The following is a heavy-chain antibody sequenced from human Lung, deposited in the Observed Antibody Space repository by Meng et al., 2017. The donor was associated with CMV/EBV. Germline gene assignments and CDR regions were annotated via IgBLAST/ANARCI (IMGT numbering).Heavy chain of an antibody. CDR2: ISYTGYI. CDR1: GGSISSNY. CDR3: AGPDDMGSSPHDPFDM. Sequence: SQTLSLTCAVYGGSISSNYWSWSRRPPGKGLEYIGSISYTGYIEYNPSLKGRVTISLDTSKNHFSLKLTSVTAADTAMYYCAGPDDMGSSPHDPFDMWGQGTMVTVSS. D-gene: IGHD1-1*01. V-gene: IGHV4-59*01. J-gene: IGHJ3*02.